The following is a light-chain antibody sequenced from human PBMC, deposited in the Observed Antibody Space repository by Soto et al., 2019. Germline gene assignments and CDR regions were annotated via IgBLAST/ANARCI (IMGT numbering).Light chain of an antibody. CDR3: QTWDTGIVV. J-gene: IGLJ2*01. Sequence: QLVLTQSPSASASLGASVKLTCTLSSGHSSYAIAWHQQQPEKGPRYLVRLNSDGSHSKGDGNPDRFSGSSSGAERYLTISSLRSEDEADYYCQTWDTGIVVFGGGTKLTVL. CDR2: LNSDGSH. CDR1: SGHSSYA. V-gene: IGLV4-69*01.